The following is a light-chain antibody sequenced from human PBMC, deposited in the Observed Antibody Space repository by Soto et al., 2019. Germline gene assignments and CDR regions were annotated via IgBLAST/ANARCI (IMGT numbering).Light chain of an antibody. Sequence: DIQLTQSPSFLSASVGDRVTITCRASQGISGFLAWYQQKPGKAPKLLIYSTSTLETGVPSRFSGSASGTEFTLTISSLQPEDFATYYCQHLNTYLLTFGQGTRLEIK. J-gene: IGKJ5*01. CDR1: QGISGF. CDR2: STS. V-gene: IGKV1-9*01. CDR3: QHLNTYLLT.